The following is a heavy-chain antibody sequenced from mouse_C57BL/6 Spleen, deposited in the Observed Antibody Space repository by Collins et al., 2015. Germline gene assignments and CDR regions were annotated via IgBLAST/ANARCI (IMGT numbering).Heavy chain of an antibody. D-gene: IGHD2-12*01. CDR1: GYTFTDYE. CDR3: TNYKNY. V-gene: IGHV1-15*01. CDR2: IDPETGGT. Sequence: QVQLQQSGAELVRPGASVTLSCKASGYTFTDYEMHWVKQTPVHGLEWIGAIDPETGGTAYNQKFKGKATLTADKSSSTAYMELRSLTSEDSAVYYCTNYKNYWGQGTTLTVSS. J-gene: IGHJ2*01.